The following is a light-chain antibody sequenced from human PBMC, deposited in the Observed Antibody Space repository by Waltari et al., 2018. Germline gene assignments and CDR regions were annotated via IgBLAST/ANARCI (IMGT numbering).Light chain of an antibody. Sequence: QSVLTQPPSASGAPGQRVTISCSGSSPTIRRHNVTWYQLLPGTAPRLLIFGNDQRPSGVPDRVSGSKSGTSASLAISGLQSDDEAEYYCATWDDSLTGVVFGGGTKLTV. CDR2: GND. CDR1: SPTIRRHN. CDR3: ATWDDSLTGVV. J-gene: IGLJ2*01. V-gene: IGLV1-44*01.